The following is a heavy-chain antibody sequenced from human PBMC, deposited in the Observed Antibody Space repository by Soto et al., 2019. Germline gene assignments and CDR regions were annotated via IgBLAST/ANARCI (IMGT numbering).Heavy chain of an antibody. J-gene: IGHJ6*02. V-gene: IGHV1-69*13. CDR3: AREGGENSYGSRPGMDV. D-gene: IGHD5-18*01. CDR2: IIPIFGTA. CDR1: GGTFSSYT. Sequence: ASVKVSCKASGGTFSSYTISWVRQAPGQGLEWMGGIIPIFGTANYAQKFQGRVTITADESTSTAYMELSSLRSEDTAVYYCAREGGENSYGSRPGMDVWGQGTTVTVSS.